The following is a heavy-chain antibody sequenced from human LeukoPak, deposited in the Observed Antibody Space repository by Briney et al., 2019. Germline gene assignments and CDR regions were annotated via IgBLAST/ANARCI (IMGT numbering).Heavy chain of an antibody. V-gene: IGHV1-2*06. CDR3: ASQYYYDSSGYSHY. D-gene: IGHD3-22*01. CDR2: INPNSGGT. Sequence: ASVKVSCKASGYTFTGYYMHWVRQAPGQGLEWMGRINPNSGGTNYAQKFRGRVTMTRDTSISTAYMELSRLRSDDTAVYYCASQYYYDSSGYSHYWGQGTLVTVSS. CDR1: GYTFTGYY. J-gene: IGHJ4*02.